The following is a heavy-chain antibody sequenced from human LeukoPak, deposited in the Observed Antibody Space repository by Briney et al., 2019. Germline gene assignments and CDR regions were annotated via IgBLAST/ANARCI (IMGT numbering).Heavy chain of an antibody. CDR2: IIPIFGTA. CDR1: GGTFSSYA. V-gene: IGHV1-69*01. D-gene: IGHD3-3*01. CDR3: GRDGSDPLFGVNWSDP. Sequence: SVKVSCKASGGTFSSYAISWVRQAPGQGLEWMGGIIPIFGTANYAQKFQGRVTITADESTSTAYMELSSLRSEDTAVYYCGRDGSDPLFGVNWSDPCGQGTLVTVSS. J-gene: IGHJ5*02.